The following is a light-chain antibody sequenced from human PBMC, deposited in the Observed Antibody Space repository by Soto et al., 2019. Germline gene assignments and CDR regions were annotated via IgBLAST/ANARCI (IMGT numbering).Light chain of an antibody. CDR3: QQCGNLPPT. CDR1: QDISNH. V-gene: IGKV1-33*01. CDR2: GAY. J-gene: IGKJ4*01. Sequence: DIQMTQSPSSLSASVGDRVTITCQASQDISNHLNWYQQTSRTAPKLLIYGAYNLETGVPSRFTGSQSGTHFTFTITSLQPEDVATYFCQQCGNLPPTFGGGTKVEI.